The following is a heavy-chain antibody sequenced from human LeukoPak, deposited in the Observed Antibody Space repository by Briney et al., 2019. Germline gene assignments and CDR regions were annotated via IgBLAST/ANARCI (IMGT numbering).Heavy chain of an antibody. CDR1: GSTFTWFL. V-gene: IGHV1-46*01. Sequence: ASVKVSCKTYGSTFTWFLIHWVRQAPGQGLEWVGTINPRGDITSYAQRFQGRVTLTEDTSTSTFYMELSSLTSDDTAAYFCARPAYCDGTNCGYWLDPWGPGTLVTVSS. D-gene: IGHD2-21*01. J-gene: IGHJ5*02. CDR2: INPRGDIT. CDR3: ARPAYCDGTNCGYWLDP.